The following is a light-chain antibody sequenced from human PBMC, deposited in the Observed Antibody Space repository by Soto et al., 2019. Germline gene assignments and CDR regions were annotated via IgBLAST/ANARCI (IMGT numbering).Light chain of an antibody. J-gene: IGKJ4*01. CDR2: SAS. Sequence: EIVLTQSPGTLSLSPGETATLSCSASETVDTSSLGWYQQKPGRAPSLLIYSASRRATGIPDRFDASGSATDFTLTISRLEPEDFAVYYCHQYGSSPLTFGGGTKVEI. V-gene: IGKV3-20*01. CDR1: ETVDTSS. CDR3: HQYGSSPLT.